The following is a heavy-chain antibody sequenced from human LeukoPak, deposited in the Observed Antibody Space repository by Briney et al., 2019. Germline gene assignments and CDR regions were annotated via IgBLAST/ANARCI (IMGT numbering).Heavy chain of an antibody. D-gene: IGHD6-13*01. CDR1: GGSISSSSYY. Sequence: SETLSLTCTVSGGSISSSSYYWGWIRQPPGKGLEWIGSIYYSGSTYYNPSLKSRVTISVDTSKNQFSLKLSSVTAADTAVYYCAKASSWYRYYLDYWGQGTLVTVSS. CDR3: AKASSWYRYYLDY. J-gene: IGHJ4*02. V-gene: IGHV4-39*01. CDR2: IYYSGST.